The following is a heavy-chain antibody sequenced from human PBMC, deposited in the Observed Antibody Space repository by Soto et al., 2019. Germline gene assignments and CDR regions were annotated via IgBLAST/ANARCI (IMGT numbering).Heavy chain of an antibody. CDR3: ARQTYCSSTSCYPVDS. Sequence: PGESLKISCKGSGYSFTSYWIGWVRQMPGKGLEWMGIIYLGDSDTRYSPSFQGQVTISADKSISTAYLQWSSLKASDTAMYYCARQTYCSSTSCYPVDSWGQGTLVTVSS. D-gene: IGHD2-2*01. J-gene: IGHJ4*02. V-gene: IGHV5-51*01. CDR1: GYSFTSYW. CDR2: IYLGDSDT.